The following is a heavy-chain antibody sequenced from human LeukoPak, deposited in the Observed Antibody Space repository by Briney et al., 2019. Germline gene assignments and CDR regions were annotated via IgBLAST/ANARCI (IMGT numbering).Heavy chain of an antibody. Sequence: ASVTVSCKASGYTFTSYDINWVRQATGQGLEWMGWVNPNSGNTGYAQKFQGRVTMTRDTSISTAYMELSSLRSEDTAVYYCAKAGIVATMNADWFDPWGQGTLVTVSS. D-gene: IGHD5-12*01. CDR2: VNPNSGNT. V-gene: IGHV1-8*01. CDR1: GYTFTSYD. J-gene: IGHJ5*02. CDR3: AKAGIVATMNADWFDP.